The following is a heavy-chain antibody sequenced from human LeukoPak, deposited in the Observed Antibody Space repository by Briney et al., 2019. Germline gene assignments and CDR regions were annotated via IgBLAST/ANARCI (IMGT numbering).Heavy chain of an antibody. V-gene: IGHV1-2*02. J-gene: IGHJ1*01. CDR2: ITLNSGDT. CDR1: GHTFTVHY. D-gene: IGHD1-1*01. Sequence: ASAKVSCKASGHTFTVHYIHWVRQGPGQGLEWLGWITLNSGDTHYAQKFQGRLTMTSDTSISTGYMELSRLQFDDTAVYYCAREGQLGLDNWGQGTLVTVSS. CDR3: AREGQLGLDN.